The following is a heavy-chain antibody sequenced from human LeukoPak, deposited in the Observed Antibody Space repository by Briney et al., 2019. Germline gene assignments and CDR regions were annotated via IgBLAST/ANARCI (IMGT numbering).Heavy chain of an antibody. CDR1: GGSISSYY. D-gene: IGHD4-23*01. Sequence: SETLSLTCTVSGGSISSYYWSWIRQPPGKGLEWIGFIYYSGSTNYNPCLKSRVTISVDTSKNQFSLKLSSVTAADTAVYYCARPSLDYGGIDAFDIWGPGTVVTVSS. J-gene: IGHJ3*02. V-gene: IGHV4-59*08. CDR2: IYYSGST. CDR3: ARPSLDYGGIDAFDI.